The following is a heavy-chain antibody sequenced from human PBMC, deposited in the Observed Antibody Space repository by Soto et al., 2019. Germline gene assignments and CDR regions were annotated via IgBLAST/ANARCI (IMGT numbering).Heavy chain of an antibody. CDR3: AGSVGSGGSYYYGMDV. D-gene: IGHD3-10*01. J-gene: IGHJ6*02. Sequence: SETLSLTCTVSGGSISSYYWSWVRQPPGKGLEWIGYIYYTGSTNYNPSLKSRVTISVDTSKNQFSLKVTSVTAADTAVYYCAGSVGSGGSYYYGMDVWGQGTTVTVSS. CDR1: GGSISSYY. CDR2: IYYTGST. V-gene: IGHV4-59*01.